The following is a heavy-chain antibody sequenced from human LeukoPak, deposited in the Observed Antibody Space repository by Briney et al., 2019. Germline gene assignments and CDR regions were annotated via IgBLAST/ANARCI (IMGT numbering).Heavy chain of an antibody. CDR3: ARVGYASSAIYFQQ. CDR1: GASISSSYW. V-gene: IGHV4-4*02. J-gene: IGHJ1*01. D-gene: IGHD2-8*01. Sequence: SSETLSLTCAVSGASISSSYWWSWVRQPPGTGLEWIGSIYYSGSTHYNPSLKSRVTISVDTSKNQFSLKVTSVTAADTAVYYCARVGYASSAIYFQQWGQGTLVSVSS. CDR2: IYYSGST.